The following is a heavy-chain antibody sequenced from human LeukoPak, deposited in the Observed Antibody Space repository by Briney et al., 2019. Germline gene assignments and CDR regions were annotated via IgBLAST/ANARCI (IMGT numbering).Heavy chain of an antibody. V-gene: IGHV3-43*02. J-gene: IGHJ6*03. Sequence: PGGSLRLSCAASGFTFDDYAMHWVRQAPGKGLEWVSLISGDGGSTYYADSVKGRFTISRDNSKNSLYLQMNSLRTEDTALYYCAKDGVAVAGNYYYYYYMDVWGKGTTVTVSS. CDR2: ISGDGGST. D-gene: IGHD6-19*01. CDR1: GFTFDDYA. CDR3: AKDGVAVAGNYYYYYYMDV.